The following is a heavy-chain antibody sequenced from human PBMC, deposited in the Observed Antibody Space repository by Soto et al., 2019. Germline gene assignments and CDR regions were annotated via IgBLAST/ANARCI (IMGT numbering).Heavy chain of an antibody. CDR3: ARALYCSSTSCYGGYLDP. V-gene: IGHV4-4*07. CDR1: GGSISSYY. J-gene: IGHJ5*02. D-gene: IGHD2-2*01. CDR2: IYTSGST. Sequence: PSETLSLTCTVSGGSISSYYWSWIRQPAGKGLDWIGRIYTSGSTNYNPSLKSRVTMSVHTSNNQFSLKLNSVPVADMGVYYCARALYCSSTSCYGGYLDPWGQGTLVTVSS.